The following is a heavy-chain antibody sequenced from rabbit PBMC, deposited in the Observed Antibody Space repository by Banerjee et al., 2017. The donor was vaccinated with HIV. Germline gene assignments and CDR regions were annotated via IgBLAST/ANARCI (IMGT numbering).Heavy chain of an antibody. Sequence: EESGGDLVKPEGSLTLTCTASGFSFSSSYWICWVRQAPGKGLEWIGCINTGSGGSTHYASWAKGRFTISKTSSTTVTLQMTSLTAADTATYFCARDLIYGTYLRGPGTLVTVS. CDR1: GFSFSSSYW. CDR2: INTGSGGST. D-gene: IGHD5-1*01. J-gene: IGHJ4*01. V-gene: IGHV1S45*01. CDR3: ARDLIYGTYL.